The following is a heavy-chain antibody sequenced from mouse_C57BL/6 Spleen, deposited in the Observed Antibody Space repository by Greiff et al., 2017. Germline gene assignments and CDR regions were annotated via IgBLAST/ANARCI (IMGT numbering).Heavy chain of an antibody. D-gene: IGHD1-1*01. V-gene: IGHV5-4*01. CDR1: GFTFSSYA. CDR3: ARDRGDGSRYFDV. J-gene: IGHJ1*03. CDR2: ISDGGSYT. Sequence: EVKLMESGGGLVKPGGSLKLSCAASGFTFSSYAMSWVRQTPEKRLEWVATISDGGSYTYYPDNVKGRFTISRDNAKNNLYLQMSHLKSEDTAMYYCARDRGDGSRYFDVWGTGTTVTVSS.